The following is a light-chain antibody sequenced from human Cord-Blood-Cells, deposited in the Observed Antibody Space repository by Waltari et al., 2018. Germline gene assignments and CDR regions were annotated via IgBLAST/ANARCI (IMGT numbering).Light chain of an antibody. CDR2: EVS. Sequence: QSALTQPASVSGSPGPSITISCTGTSSDVRGYNYVSWYQQHPGKAPKLMIYEVSNRPSGVSNRFSGSKSGNTASLTISGLQAEDEADYYCSSYTSSSTLEVFGTGTKVTVL. J-gene: IGLJ1*01. CDR1: SSDVRGYNY. CDR3: SSYTSSSTLEV. V-gene: IGLV2-14*01.